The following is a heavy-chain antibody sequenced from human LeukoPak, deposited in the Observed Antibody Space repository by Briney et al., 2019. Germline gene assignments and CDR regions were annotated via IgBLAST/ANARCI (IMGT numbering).Heavy chain of an antibody. CDR2: INPKSGGT. Sequence: ASVKVSCKASGYSFTGHYMHWVRQAPGQGLEWMGWINPKSGGTNYAQKFQGRVTMTRDTSISTAYMDMSSLRSDDTAVYYCARDRDISSGAYPYNYYMDVWGEGTTVTISS. CDR3: ARDRDISSGAYPYNYYMDV. J-gene: IGHJ6*03. V-gene: IGHV1-2*02. CDR1: GYSFTGHY. D-gene: IGHD2-15*01.